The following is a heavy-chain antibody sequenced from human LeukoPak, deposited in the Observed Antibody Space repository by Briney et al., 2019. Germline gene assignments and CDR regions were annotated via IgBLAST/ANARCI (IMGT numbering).Heavy chain of an antibody. V-gene: IGHV3-33*01. Sequence: PGESLRLSCAASGFTFRNSGMHWVRQAPGKGLEWVAVIWYDGSNEYYADAVKGRFIISRDNSKNTVHLQMNSLRVEDTSVYYCAREISIFVNAFDLWGQGTLVAVPS. CDR3: AREISIFVNAFDL. CDR2: IWYDGSNE. CDR1: GFTFRNSG. J-gene: IGHJ3*01.